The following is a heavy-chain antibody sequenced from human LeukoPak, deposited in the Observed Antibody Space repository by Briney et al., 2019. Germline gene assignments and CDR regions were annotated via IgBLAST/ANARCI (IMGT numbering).Heavy chain of an antibody. V-gene: IGHV3-74*03. CDR3: VRNRVGPDY. CDR2: ITDDATT. D-gene: IGHD1-26*01. Sequence: GGSLRLSCAASGLTFSIAWMHWVRQAPGTGLVWVSRITDDATTTYADSVRGRFTISRDNAKNILYLQMNSLRAEDTAMYYCVRNRVGPDYWGQGTLVTVSS. CDR1: GLTFSIAW. J-gene: IGHJ4*02.